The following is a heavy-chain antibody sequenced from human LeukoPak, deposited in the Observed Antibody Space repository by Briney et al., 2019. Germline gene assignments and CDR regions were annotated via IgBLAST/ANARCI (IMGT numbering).Heavy chain of an antibody. CDR1: GGSISSSSYY. CDR3: ASFYCSGGSCYQYFSYYYMDV. CDR2: IYYSGST. V-gene: IGHV4-39*07. J-gene: IGHJ6*03. D-gene: IGHD2-15*01. Sequence: PSETLSLTCTVSGGSISSSSYYWGWIRQPPGKGLEWIGSIYYSGSTYYNPSLNSRVTISVDTSKNQFSLKLSSVTAADTAVYYCASFYCSGGSCYQYFSYYYMDVWGKGTTVTISS.